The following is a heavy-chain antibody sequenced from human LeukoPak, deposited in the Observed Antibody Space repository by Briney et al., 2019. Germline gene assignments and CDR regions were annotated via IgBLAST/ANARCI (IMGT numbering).Heavy chain of an antibody. Sequence: GGSLRLSCAASGFTFSSYAMHWVRQAPGKGLEWVAVISYDGSNKYYADSVKGRFTISRDNSKNTLYLQMNSLRAEDTAVYYCARDQPPLVGSSWFDYYYYYGMDVWGQGTTVTVSS. J-gene: IGHJ6*02. V-gene: IGHV3-30-3*01. CDR2: ISYDGSNK. CDR3: ARDQPPLVGSSWFDYYYYYGMDV. CDR1: GFTFSSYA. D-gene: IGHD6-13*01.